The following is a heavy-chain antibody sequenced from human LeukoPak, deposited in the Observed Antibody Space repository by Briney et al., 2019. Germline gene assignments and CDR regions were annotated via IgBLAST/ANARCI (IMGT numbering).Heavy chain of an antibody. CDR3: ASSGSGFGEFYYYYGMDV. J-gene: IGHJ6*02. CDR2: INHSGST. V-gene: IGHV4-34*01. D-gene: IGHD3-10*01. CDR1: GGSFSGYY. Sequence: PSETLSLTCAVYGGSFSGYYWSWIRQPPGKELEWIGEINHSGSTNYNPSLKSRVTISVDTSKNQFSLKLSSVTAADTAVYYCASSGSGFGEFYYYYGMDVWGQGTTVTVSS.